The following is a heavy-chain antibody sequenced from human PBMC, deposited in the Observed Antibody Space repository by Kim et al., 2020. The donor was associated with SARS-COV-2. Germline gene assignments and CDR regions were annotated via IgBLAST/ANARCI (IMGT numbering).Heavy chain of an antibody. CDR2: INPSGGST. CDR3: ARGIPSSGSYYGGTYYFDY. D-gene: IGHD1-26*01. J-gene: IGHJ4*02. CDR1: GYTFTSYY. Sequence: ASVKVSCKASGYTFTSYYMHWVRQAPGQGLEWMGIINPSGGSTSYAQKFQGRVTMTRDTSTSTVYMELSSLRSEDTAVYYCARGIPSSGSYYGGTYYFDYWGQGTLVTVSS. V-gene: IGHV1-46*01.